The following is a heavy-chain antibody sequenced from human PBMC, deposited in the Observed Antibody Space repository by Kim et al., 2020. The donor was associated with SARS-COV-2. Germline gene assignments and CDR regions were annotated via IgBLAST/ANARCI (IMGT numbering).Heavy chain of an antibody. CDR1: GGSISSGSYY. J-gene: IGHJ6*02. Sequence: SETLSLTCTVSGGSISSGSYYWSWIRQPAGKGLEWIGRIYTSGSTNYNPSLKSRVTISVDTSKNQFSLKLSSVTAADTSVYYCARDHVLRFGDYYGMDVWGQGTTVTVSS. CDR3: ARDHVLRFGDYYGMDV. CDR2: IYTSGST. D-gene: IGHD3-3*01. V-gene: IGHV4-61*02.